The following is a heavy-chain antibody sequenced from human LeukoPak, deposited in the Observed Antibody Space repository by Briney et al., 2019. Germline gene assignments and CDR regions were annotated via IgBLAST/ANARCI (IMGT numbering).Heavy chain of an antibody. D-gene: IGHD4-17*01. J-gene: IGHJ6*02. CDR1: GFTFSSYS. CDR3: ARDQRADDYGDSYGMDV. V-gene: IGHV3-48*04. Sequence: PGGSLRLSCAASGFTFSSYSMNWVRQAPGKGLEWVSYISSSSSTIYYADSVKGRFTISRDNAKNSLYLQMNSLRAEDTAVYYCARDQRADDYGDSYGMDVWGQGTTVTVSS. CDR2: ISSSSSTI.